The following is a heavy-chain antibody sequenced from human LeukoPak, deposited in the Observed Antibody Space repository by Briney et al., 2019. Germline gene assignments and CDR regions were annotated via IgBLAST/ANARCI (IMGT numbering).Heavy chain of an antibody. J-gene: IGHJ4*02. CDR3: AKHHRMAARLVYFDY. V-gene: IGHV3-23*01. D-gene: IGHD6-6*01. CDR2: ISGSGADT. Sequence: GGSLRLSRAASGFTFSSYAMSWVRQAPGKWLEWLSTISGSGADTYYADSVKGRFTISRDNSKNTLYLQMNSLRVEDTAVYYCAKHHRMAARLVYFDYWGQGTLVTVSS. CDR1: GFTFSSYA.